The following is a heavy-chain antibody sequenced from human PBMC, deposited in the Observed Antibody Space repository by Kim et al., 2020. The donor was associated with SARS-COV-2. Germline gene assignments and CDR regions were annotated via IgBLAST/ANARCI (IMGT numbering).Heavy chain of an antibody. CDR3: ARDPAWVFFDY. V-gene: IGHV3-74*01. CDR2: INHDGTVK. J-gene: IGHJ4*02. D-gene: IGHD6-13*01. CDR1: GFTFGSDV. Sequence: GGSLRLSCAASGFTFGSDVMHWVRQSPGKGLVWVSGINHDGTVKNYADSVKGRFTISRDNAKNTLYLEMNSLRPDDSARYYCARDPAWVFFDYWGQGILVSVSS.